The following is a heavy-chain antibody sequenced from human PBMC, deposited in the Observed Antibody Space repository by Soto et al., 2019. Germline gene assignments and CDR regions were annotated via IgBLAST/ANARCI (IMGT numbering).Heavy chain of an antibody. CDR3: AREEAQYSSSLWYYYGMDV. CDR1: GFTFSSYA. J-gene: IGHJ6*02. Sequence: GGSLRLSCAASGFTFSSYAMSWVRQAPGKGLEWVSAISGSGGSTYYADSVKGRFTISRDNSKNTLYLQMNSLRAEDTAVYYCAREEAQYSSSLWYYYGMDVWGQGTTVTVSS. CDR2: ISGSGGST. D-gene: IGHD6-6*01. V-gene: IGHV3-23*01.